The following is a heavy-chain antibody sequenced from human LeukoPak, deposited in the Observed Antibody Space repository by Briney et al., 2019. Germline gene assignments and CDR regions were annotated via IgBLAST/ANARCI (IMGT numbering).Heavy chain of an antibody. J-gene: IGHJ4*02. D-gene: IGHD3-10*01. CDR1: GFTFSSYW. V-gene: IGHV3-7*03. CDR2: IKYDASEK. CDR3: AGEPIRGVFYFDS. Sequence: GGSLRLSCAASGFTFSSYWMSWVRQAPGKGLEWVANIKYDASEKIYVDSVKGRFTISRDNAQNSLYLQMNSLRAEDTAVYYCAGEPIRGVFYFDSWGQGTLVTVSS.